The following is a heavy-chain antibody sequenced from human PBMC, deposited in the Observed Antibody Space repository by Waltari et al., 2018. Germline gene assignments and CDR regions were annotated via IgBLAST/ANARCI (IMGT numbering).Heavy chain of an antibody. V-gene: IGHV1-69*08. CDR1: GGTFISYA. J-gene: IGHJ4*02. CDR2: IIPIVGTA. Sequence: QVQLVQSGAEVKKPGSSVKVSCKASGGTFISYAISWVRQAPGQGREWMGRIIPIVGTANYAQKFQGRVTITADKSTSTAYMELSSLRSEDTAVYYCARGYSGYDFDYWGQGTLVTVSS. D-gene: IGHD5-12*01. CDR3: ARGYSGYDFDY.